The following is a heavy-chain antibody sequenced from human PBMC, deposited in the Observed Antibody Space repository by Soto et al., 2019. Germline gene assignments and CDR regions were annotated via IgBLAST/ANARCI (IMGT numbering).Heavy chain of an antibody. CDR2: ITTTGSDV. D-gene: IGHD2-21*01. Sequence: QAHLVESGGTLVKPGGSLRLSCVVSGFTLSDYYMSWIRQAPGKGLEWISYITTTGSDVRYADSVKGRFTISRDNAKNSLYLQMNSLRADDAAVYYCARDGGIVNIGVGYYFDYWGRGTLLTVCS. CDR1: GFTLSDYY. CDR3: ARDGGIVNIGVGYYFDY. J-gene: IGHJ4*02. V-gene: IGHV3-11*01.